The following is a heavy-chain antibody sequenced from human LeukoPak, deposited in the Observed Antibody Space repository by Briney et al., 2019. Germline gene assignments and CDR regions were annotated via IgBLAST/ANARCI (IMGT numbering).Heavy chain of an antibody. CDR2: IKSKTDGGTT. CDR3: TARYCTNGCLDY. D-gene: IGHD2-8*01. Sequence: GGSLRLSCAASGFTFSNAWMSWVRQAPGKGLEWVGRIKSKTDGGTTDYAAPVKGRFTISRDDSKSTLYLQMNSLKTEDTAVYYCTARYCTNGCLDYWGQGTLVTVSS. J-gene: IGHJ4*02. V-gene: IGHV3-15*01. CDR1: GFTFSNAW.